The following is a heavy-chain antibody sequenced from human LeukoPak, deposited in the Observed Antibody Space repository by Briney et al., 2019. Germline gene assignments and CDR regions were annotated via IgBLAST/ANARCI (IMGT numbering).Heavy chain of an antibody. J-gene: IGHJ5*02. CDR2: MNPNSGNT. CDR3: ARESAPAWTLRYFDWARDNWFDP. Sequence: ASVKVSCKASGYTFTSYYMHWVRQATGQGLEWMGWMNPNSGNTGYAQKFQGRVTMTRNTSISTAYMELSSLRSEDTAVYYCARESAPAWTLRYFDWARDNWFDPWGQGTLVTVSS. CDR1: GYTFTSYY. D-gene: IGHD3-9*01. V-gene: IGHV1-8*02.